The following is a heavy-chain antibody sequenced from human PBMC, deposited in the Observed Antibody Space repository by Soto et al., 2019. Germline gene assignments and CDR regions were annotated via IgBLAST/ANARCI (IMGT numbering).Heavy chain of an antibody. CDR3: ARDKVLMERPDAFDI. CDR2: INAANGDT. V-gene: IGHV1-3*01. J-gene: IGHJ3*02. CDR1: GYTLSSYT. D-gene: IGHD1-1*01. Sequence: ASVKVSCKASGYTLSSYTLHWVRQAPGQGLECMGWINAANGDTKYSQKFQGRVTITRDTSANTAYMELSSLRPEDTAVYYCARDKVLMERPDAFDIWGQGTMVTVSS.